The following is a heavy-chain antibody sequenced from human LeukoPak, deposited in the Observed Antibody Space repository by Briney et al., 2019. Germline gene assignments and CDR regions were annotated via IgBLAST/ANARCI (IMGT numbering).Heavy chain of an antibody. Sequence: SETLSLTCTVSGGSISSSSYYWGWIRQPPGKGLEWIGSIYHSGSTSFGPSLKSRVTISVDTSKNRFSLKLSSVTAADTAVYYCARLDRISVVRGVVSYWGQGTLVTVSS. CDR1: GGSISSSSYY. V-gene: IGHV4-39*01. CDR2: IYHSGST. J-gene: IGHJ4*02. CDR3: ARLDRISVVRGVVSY. D-gene: IGHD3-10*01.